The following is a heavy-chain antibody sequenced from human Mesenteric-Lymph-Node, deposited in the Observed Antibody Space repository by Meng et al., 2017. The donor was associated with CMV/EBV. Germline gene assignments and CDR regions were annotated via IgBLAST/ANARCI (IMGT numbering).Heavy chain of an antibody. Sequence: ASVKVSCKASGYTFSGFYIHWVRQAPGQGLEWMGVINPNSGGTNYAKKFQGRVTMTRDMSADDTVYMELTRLKYADSAVYRCASSTSGVVIGILKRYNWFDPWGQGTLVTVSS. D-gene: IGHD2-21*01. V-gene: IGHV1-2*02. CDR3: ASSTSGVVIGILKRYNWFDP. J-gene: IGHJ5*02. CDR1: GYTFSGFY. CDR2: INPNSGGT.